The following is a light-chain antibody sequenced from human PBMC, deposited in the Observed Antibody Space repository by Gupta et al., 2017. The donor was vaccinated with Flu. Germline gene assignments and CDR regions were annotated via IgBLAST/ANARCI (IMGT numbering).Light chain of an antibody. V-gene: IGKV1-5*03. CDR2: KAS. CDR1: QSISSW. J-gene: IGKJ5*01. CDR3: QQYNTYPIT. Sequence: DIQLPQSPSTLSASVGDRVTITCRASQSISSWLAWYQQRPGKAPKLLIYKASGLESGVPSRFSGSGSGTEFTLTISSLQPDDFATYYCQQYNTYPITFGQGTRLETK.